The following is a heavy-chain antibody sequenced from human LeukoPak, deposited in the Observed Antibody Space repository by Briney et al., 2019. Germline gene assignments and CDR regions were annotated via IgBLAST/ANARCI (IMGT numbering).Heavy chain of an antibody. V-gene: IGHV4-59*01. CDR1: GGSISSYY. CDR2: IYYSGST. CDR3: ARAHYGSGSSKFDY. Sequence: SETLSLTCTVSGGSISSYYWGWIRQPPGKGLEWIGYIYYSGSTNYNPSLKSRVTISVDTSKNQFSLKLSSVTAADTAVYYCARAHYGSGSSKFDYWGQGTLVTVSS. J-gene: IGHJ4*02. D-gene: IGHD3-10*01.